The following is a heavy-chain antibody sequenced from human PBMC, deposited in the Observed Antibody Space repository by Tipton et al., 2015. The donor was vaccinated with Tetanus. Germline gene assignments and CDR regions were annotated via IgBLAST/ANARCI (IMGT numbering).Heavy chain of an antibody. CDR2: IFSGGST. D-gene: IGHD4-17*01. CDR3: ARDRAGDPAACDY. J-gene: IGHJ4*02. CDR1: GFTVSSNY. Sequence: SLRLSCAASGFTVSSNYMTWVRQAPGKGLEWVSGIFSGGSTYYADSVKGRFTISRDNSKNTLYLQMNSLRAEDTAVYYCARDRAGDPAACDYWGQGTLVTVSS. V-gene: IGHV3-66*01.